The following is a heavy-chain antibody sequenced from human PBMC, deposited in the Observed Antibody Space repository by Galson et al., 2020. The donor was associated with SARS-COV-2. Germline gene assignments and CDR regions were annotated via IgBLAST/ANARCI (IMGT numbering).Heavy chain of an antibody. CDR2: FDPEDDET. Sequence: ASVKVSCKVSGYTLTELSMHWVRQAPGKGLEWMGGFDPEDDETIYAQKFQGRVTMTEDTSTDTAYMELSSLRSEDTAVYYCATCFNEGFGCLYYFDYWGQGTLVTVSS. CDR1: GYTLTELS. J-gene: IGHJ4*02. V-gene: IGHV1-24*01. CDR3: ATCFNEGFGCLYYFDY. D-gene: IGHD3-10*01.